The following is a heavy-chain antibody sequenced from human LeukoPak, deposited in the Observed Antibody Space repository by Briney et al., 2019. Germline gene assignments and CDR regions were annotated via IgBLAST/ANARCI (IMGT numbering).Heavy chain of an antibody. CDR1: GYTSTSYG. Sequence: ASVKVSCKASGYTSTSYGISWVRQAPGQGLEWMGWISAYNGNTNYAQKLQGRVTMTTDTSTSTAYMELRSLRSDDTAVYCSARESSVTYYDFWSGYYDYWGQGTLVTVSS. V-gene: IGHV1-18*01. J-gene: IGHJ4*02. CDR3: ARESSVTYYDFWSGYYDY. CDR2: ISAYNGNT. D-gene: IGHD3-3*01.